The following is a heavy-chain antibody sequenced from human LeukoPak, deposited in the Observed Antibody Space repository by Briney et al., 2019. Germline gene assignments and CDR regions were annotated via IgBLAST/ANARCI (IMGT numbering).Heavy chain of an antibody. CDR3: ARVFDSGSQAYFYYMDV. J-gene: IGHJ6*03. V-gene: IGHV4-59*01. CDR1: GGSISTYY. Sequence: PSETLSLTYTVSGGSISTYYWSWIRQPPGKGLEWIGYIYSSGSTNYNPSLNSRVTISIDTFKNQFSLKLSSVTAADTAVYYCARVFDSGSQAYFYYMDVWGKGTTVTIFS. D-gene: IGHD3-10*01. CDR2: IYSSGST.